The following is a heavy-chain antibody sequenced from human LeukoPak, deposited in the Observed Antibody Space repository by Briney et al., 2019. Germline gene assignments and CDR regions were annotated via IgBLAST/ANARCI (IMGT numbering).Heavy chain of an antibody. D-gene: IGHD1-26*01. CDR1: GFTFSSYA. CDR2: ISGSGGST. CDR3: AKGSGSYPYYYGMDV. V-gene: IGHV3-23*01. J-gene: IGHJ6*02. Sequence: PGGSLRLSCAASGFTFSSYAMSWVRQAPGKGLEWVSAISGSGGSTYYADSVKGRFTISRDNSKNTLYLQMNSLRVEDTAVYYCAKGSGSYPYYYGMDVWGQGTTVTVS.